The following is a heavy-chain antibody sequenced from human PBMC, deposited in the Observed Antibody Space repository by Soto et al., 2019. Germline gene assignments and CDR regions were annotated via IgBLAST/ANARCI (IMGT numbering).Heavy chain of an antibody. CDR2: ISYDGSEK. J-gene: IGHJ4*02. D-gene: IGHD2-2*02. CDR3: AKSPNFYCSSPNCYKYYFDH. Sequence: GSLRLSCAASGFTFNTYGMHWVRQAPGKGLEWVAVISYDGSEKYYVDSVKGRFTISKDNSKNTLYLQMNSLRPEDTAVYYCAKSPNFYCSSPNCYKYYFDHWGQGTRVTVSS. CDR1: GFTFNTYG. V-gene: IGHV3-30*18.